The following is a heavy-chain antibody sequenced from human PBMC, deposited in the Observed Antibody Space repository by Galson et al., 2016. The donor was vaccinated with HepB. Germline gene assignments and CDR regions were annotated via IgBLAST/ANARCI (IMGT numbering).Heavy chain of an antibody. CDR1: GFTFSNYG. CDR3: ARRHEYCPPVGCSVDY. D-gene: IGHD2/OR15-2a*01. V-gene: IGHV3-30*03. Sequence: GFTFSNYGMHWVRQAPGKGLEWVAADSMDGRRKFYADSVKGRFAISRDNSNSMLFLQMSSLRADDTAVYYCARRHEYCPPVGCSVDYWGQGTLVSVSS. CDR2: DSMDGRRK. J-gene: IGHJ4*02.